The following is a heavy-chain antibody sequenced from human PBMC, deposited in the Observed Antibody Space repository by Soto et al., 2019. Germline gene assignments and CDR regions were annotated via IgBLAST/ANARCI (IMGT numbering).Heavy chain of an antibody. V-gene: IGHV4-59*08. CDR1: GGSISSYY. D-gene: IGHD3-9*01. J-gene: IGHJ4*02. CDR2: IYYSGST. CDR3: ARIPRGNYDILTGYYDY. Sequence: SETLSLTCTVSGGSISSYYWSWIRQPPGKGLEWIGYIYYSGSTNYNPSLKSRVTISVDTSKNQFSLKLSSVTAADTAVYYCARIPRGNYDILTGYYDYWGQGTLVTVSS.